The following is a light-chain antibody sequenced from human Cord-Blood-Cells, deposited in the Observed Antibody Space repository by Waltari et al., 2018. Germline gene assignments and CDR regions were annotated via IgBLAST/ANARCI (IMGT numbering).Light chain of an antibody. V-gene: IGKV1-39*01. J-gene: IGKJ3*01. CDR1: QSISSY. CDR2: AAS. CDR3: QQSYSTPPV. Sequence: DIQTTQSPSSLSASVGDRVTITCRASQSISSYLNWYQQKQGKAPKVLIYAASSLQSGFPSRFSGSGSETDFTLTISSLQPEDFATYYCQQSYSTPPVFGPGTKVDIK.